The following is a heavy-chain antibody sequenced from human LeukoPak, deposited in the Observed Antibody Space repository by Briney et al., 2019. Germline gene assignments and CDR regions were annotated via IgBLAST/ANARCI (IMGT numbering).Heavy chain of an antibody. V-gene: IGHV5-51*01. CDR2: IYPGDSDT. D-gene: IGHD2-2*01. J-gene: IGHJ3*02. CDR3: ARRRYCSNTSCYEGAFDI. CDR1: GYSFTNYW. Sequence: HGESLKISCEGSGYSFTNYWIGWVRQMPGKGLEWMGIIYPGDSDTRYSPSFQGQFTISADKSISTAYLQWSSLKASDTAMYYCARRRYCSNTSCYEGAFDIWGQGTMVTVSS.